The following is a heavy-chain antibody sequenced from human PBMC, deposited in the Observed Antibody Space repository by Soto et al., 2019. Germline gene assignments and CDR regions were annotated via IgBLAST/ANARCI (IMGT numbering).Heavy chain of an antibody. J-gene: IGHJ4*02. Sequence: SETLSLTCTVSGGSISSGDYYWSWIRQPPGKGLEWIGYIYYSGSTYYNPSLKSRVTISVDTSKNQFSLKLSSVTAADTAVYYCARGSHDDFWSGYPGPACDYWGQGTLVTVSS. CDR1: GGSISSGDYY. CDR2: IYYSGST. D-gene: IGHD3-3*01. CDR3: ARGSHDDFWSGYPGPACDY. V-gene: IGHV4-30-4*01.